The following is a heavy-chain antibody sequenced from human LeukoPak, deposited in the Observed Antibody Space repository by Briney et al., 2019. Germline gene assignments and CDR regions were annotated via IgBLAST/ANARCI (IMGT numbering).Heavy chain of an antibody. J-gene: IGHJ4*02. D-gene: IGHD1-26*01. Sequence: VKPSETLSLTCSVSGGSISSYYWSWIRQPAGKGLEWIGRLYTSGSTNYNPSLKSRVTMSVDTSKNQFSLKLSSVTAADTAVYYCARDGGVGAQHYFDYWGQGTLVTVSS. V-gene: IGHV4-4*07. CDR3: ARDGGVGAQHYFDY. CDR1: GGSISSYY. CDR2: LYTSGST.